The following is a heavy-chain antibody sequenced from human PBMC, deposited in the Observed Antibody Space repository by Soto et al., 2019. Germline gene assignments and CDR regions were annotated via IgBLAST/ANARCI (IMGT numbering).Heavy chain of an antibody. D-gene: IGHD6-13*01. V-gene: IGHV3-33*01. Sequence: QVQLVESGGGVVQPGRSLRLSCAASGFTFSSYGMHWVRQAPGKGLEWVTLIWYDGSNKYYADSVKGRFTISRDNSKNTLSWHLNSLRAEDTGVYYCVRSPRQQLVFYYDYGMDVCGQGSTVTVSS. CDR2: IWYDGSNK. CDR1: GFTFSSYG. CDR3: VRSPRQQLVFYYDYGMDV. J-gene: IGHJ6*02.